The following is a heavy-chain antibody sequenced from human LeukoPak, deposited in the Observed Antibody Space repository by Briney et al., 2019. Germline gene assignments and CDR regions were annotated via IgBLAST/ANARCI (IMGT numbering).Heavy chain of an antibody. CDR2: IYYSGST. J-gene: IGHJ6*02. V-gene: IGHV4-59*01. Sequence: SETLSLTCTVSGGSISSYYWSWIRQPPGKGLEWIGYIYYSGSTNYNPSLKSRVTISVDTSKNQFSLKLSSVTAADTAVYYCARDSGPGRPRYYYYYGMDVWGQGTTVTVSS. D-gene: IGHD2-15*01. CDR1: GGSISSYY. CDR3: ARDSGPGRPRYYYYYGMDV.